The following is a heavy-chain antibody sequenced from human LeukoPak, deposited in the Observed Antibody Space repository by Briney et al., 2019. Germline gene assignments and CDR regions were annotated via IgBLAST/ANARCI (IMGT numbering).Heavy chain of an antibody. V-gene: IGHV4-59*01. D-gene: IGHD1-26*01. Sequence: SETLSLTCTVSGDSISSYYWNWIRQPPGKGLEWIGYIYYSGSTNYNPSLKSRVTISVDTSKNQFSLKLSSVTAADTAVYYCARHEYSGSYYGLSWFDPWGQGTLVTVSS. CDR1: GDSISSYY. J-gene: IGHJ5*02. CDR2: IYYSGST. CDR3: ARHEYSGSYYGLSWFDP.